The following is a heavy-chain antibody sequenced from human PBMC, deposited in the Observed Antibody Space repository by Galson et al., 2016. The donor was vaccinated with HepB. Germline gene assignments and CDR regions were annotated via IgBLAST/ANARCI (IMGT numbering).Heavy chain of an antibody. V-gene: IGHV3-48*02. CDR2: ISDSGDTT. Sequence: LRLSCAASGFPFSGYSMSWVRQAPGKGLEWLSYISDSGDTTYYADSVKGRFTISRDNAKNSLFLQMNSLRDDDTAVFYCARDNGLAYFDYWGQGALVTVSS. CDR1: GFPFSGYS. J-gene: IGHJ4*02. CDR3: ARDNGLAYFDY.